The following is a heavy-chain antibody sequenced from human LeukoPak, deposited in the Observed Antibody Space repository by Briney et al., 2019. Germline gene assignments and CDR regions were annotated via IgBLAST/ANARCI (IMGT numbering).Heavy chain of an antibody. CDR3: ATDIAVAGHY. CDR2: ISYDGSNK. D-gene: IGHD6-19*01. CDR1: GFTFSSYG. J-gene: IGHJ4*02. Sequence: PGGSLRLSCAASGFTFSSYGMHWVRQAPGKGLEWVAVISYDGSNKYYADSVKGRFTISRDNSKNTLYLQMNSLRAEDTAVYYCATDIAVAGHYWGQGTLVTVSS. V-gene: IGHV3-30*03.